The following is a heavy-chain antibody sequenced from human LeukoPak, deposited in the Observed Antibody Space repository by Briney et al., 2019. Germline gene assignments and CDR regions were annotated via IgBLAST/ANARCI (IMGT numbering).Heavy chain of an antibody. CDR1: GGTFSSYA. D-gene: IGHD1-1*01. CDR2: IIPIFGTA. Sequence: GASVKVSCKASGGTFSSYAISWVRQAPGQGLEWMGGIIPIFGTANYAQKFQGRVTITTNESTSTAYMELSSLRSEDTAVYYCARSYGTYYYYYMDVWGKGTTVTVSS. J-gene: IGHJ6*03. V-gene: IGHV1-69*05. CDR3: ARSYGTYYYYYMDV.